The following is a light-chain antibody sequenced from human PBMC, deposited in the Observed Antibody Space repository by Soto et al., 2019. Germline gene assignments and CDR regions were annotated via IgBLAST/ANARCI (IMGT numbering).Light chain of an antibody. CDR2: GNS. Sequence: QSVLTQPPSVSGAPGQRVTISCTGSSSNIGAGCDVHWYQQLPGAAPKLLIDGNSKRPSGAPDRFSCSTSGTAASLAITWRQADDEADYYCQSFDSSMSGSRVFGTGTKVTVL. J-gene: IGLJ1*01. V-gene: IGLV1-40*01. CDR3: QSFDSSMSGSRV. CDR1: SSNIGAGCD.